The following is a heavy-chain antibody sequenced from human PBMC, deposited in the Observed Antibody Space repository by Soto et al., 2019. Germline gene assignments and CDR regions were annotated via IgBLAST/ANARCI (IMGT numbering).Heavy chain of an antibody. CDR3: ARGPPPPTYYDILTAPNWLDP. V-gene: IGHV1-2*04. CDR2: INPNSGGT. J-gene: IGHJ5*02. Sequence: ASVKVSCKASGYTFTGYYMHWVRQAPGQGLEWMGWINPNSGGTNYAQKFQGWVTMTRDTSISTAYMELGRLRSDDTAVYYCARGPPPPTYYDILTAPNWLDPWGQGTLVTVSS. D-gene: IGHD3-9*01. CDR1: GYTFTGYY.